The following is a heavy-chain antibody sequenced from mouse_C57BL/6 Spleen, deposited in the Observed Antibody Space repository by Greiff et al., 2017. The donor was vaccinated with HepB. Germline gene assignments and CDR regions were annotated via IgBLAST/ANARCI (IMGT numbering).Heavy chain of an antibody. CDR3: ARSHYYGSSRWYFDV. Sequence: QVQLQQPGAELVMPGASVKLSCKASGYTFTSYWMHWVKQRPGPGLEWIGEIDPSDSYTNYNQKFKGKSTLTVDKSSSTAYMQLSSLTSEDSAVYYCARSHYYGSSRWYFDVWGTGTTVTVSS. CDR2: IDPSDSYT. J-gene: IGHJ1*03. V-gene: IGHV1-69*01. CDR1: GYTFTSYW. D-gene: IGHD1-1*01.